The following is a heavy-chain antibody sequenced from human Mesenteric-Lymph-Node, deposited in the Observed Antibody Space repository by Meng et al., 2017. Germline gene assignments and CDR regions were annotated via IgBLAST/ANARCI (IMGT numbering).Heavy chain of an antibody. CDR1: GYTFTGYY. D-gene: IGHD3-10*01. CDR3: ATLTVGSGTYYTF. J-gene: IGHJ4*02. V-gene: IGHV1-2*06. Sequence: ASVKVSCKASGYTFTGYYMHWVRQAPGQGLEWMGRINPNSGGTNYAQKFQGRVTMTRDTSISTAYMELTSLISDDTAVYYCATLTVGSGTYYTFWGQGTLVTVSS. CDR2: INPNSGGT.